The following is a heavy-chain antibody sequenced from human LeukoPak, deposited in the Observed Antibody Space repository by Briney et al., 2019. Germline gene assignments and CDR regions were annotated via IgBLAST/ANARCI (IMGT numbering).Heavy chain of an antibody. Sequence: GGSLRLSCAASGFTFSSYSIHWVRQAPGKGLEWVAVVSYDGINKYYADSVKGRFTISRDNSKNTLYLEMNSLRPEDTAIYYCARGPADWYYFDYWGQGTLVTVSS. CDR1: GFTFSSYS. CDR3: ARGPADWYYFDY. V-gene: IGHV3-30*04. CDR2: VSYDGINK. D-gene: IGHD3-9*01. J-gene: IGHJ4*02.